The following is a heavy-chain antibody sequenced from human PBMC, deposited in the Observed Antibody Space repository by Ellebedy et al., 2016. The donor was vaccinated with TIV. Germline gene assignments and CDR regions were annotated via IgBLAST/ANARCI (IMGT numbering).Heavy chain of an antibody. J-gene: IGHJ6*02. V-gene: IGHV1-69*06. CDR2: IIPIFGTA. D-gene: IGHD4-17*01. CDR1: GGTFSSYA. CDR3: ARGGTVTTQPPSYYYGMDV. Sequence: SVKVSCXASGGTFSSYAISWVRQAPGQGLEWMGGIIPIFGTANYAQKFQGRVTITADKSTSTAYMELSSLRSEDTAVYYCARGGTVTTQPPSYYYGMDVWGQGTTVTVSS.